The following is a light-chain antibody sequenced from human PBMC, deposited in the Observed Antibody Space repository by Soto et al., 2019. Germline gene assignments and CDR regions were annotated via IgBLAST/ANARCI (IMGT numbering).Light chain of an antibody. J-gene: IGKJ1*01. CDR3: QQYDSSPWT. V-gene: IGKV3-20*01. Sequence: EIVLTHSPGTLSLSPGERATLSCRASQSVSSSYLAWYQQTPGQAPSLLVYDTSYRATGVPDRFSGSGSGTDFTLTISRLEPEDFAVYYCQQYDSSPWTFGQGTKVVIK. CDR1: QSVSSSY. CDR2: DTS.